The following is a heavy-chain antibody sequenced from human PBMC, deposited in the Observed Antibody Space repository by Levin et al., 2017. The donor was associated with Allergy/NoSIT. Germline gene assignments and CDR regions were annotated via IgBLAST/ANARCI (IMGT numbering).Heavy chain of an antibody. V-gene: IGHV2-26*01. CDR3: ARILSTYDSSGSYYFDY. J-gene: IGHJ4*02. CDR2: IFSNDEK. D-gene: IGHD3-22*01. Sequence: SGPTLVKPTETLTLTCTVSGFSLSNARMGVSWIRQPPGKALEWLAHIFSNDEKSYSTSLKSRLTISKDTSKSQVVLTMTNMDPVDTATYYCARILSTYDSSGSYYFDYWGQGTLVTVSS. CDR1: GFSLSNARMG.